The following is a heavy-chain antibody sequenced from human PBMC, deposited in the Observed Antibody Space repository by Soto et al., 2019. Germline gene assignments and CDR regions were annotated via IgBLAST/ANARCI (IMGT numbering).Heavy chain of an antibody. D-gene: IGHD6-13*01. CDR1: DGSISSYY. CDR2: IYYSGST. CDR3: ASVSGSSWYPYYFDY. V-gene: IGHV4-59*01. J-gene: IGHJ4*02. Sequence: SETLSLTCTVSDGSISSYYWSWIRQPPGKGLEWIGYIYYSGSTNYNPSLKSRVTISVDTSKNQFSLKLSSVTAADTAVYYCASVSGSSWYPYYFDYWGQGTLVTVSS.